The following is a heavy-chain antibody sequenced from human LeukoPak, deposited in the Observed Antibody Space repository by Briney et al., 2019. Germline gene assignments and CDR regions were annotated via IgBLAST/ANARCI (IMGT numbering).Heavy chain of an antibody. CDR3: ARDWI. CDR2: ITGPGSTT. V-gene: IGHV3-48*01. Sequence: GGSLRLSCTTSGFSFTNYAMNWVRQAPGKGLEWLSYITGPGSTTKYADSVKGRFTVSRDNDRNSLYLQMNSLRAEDTAVYYCARDWIWGQGTMVTVSS. J-gene: IGHJ3*02. CDR1: GFSFTNYA.